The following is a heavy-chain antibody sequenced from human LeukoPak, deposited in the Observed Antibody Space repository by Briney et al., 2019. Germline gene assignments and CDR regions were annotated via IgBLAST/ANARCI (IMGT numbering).Heavy chain of an antibody. V-gene: IGHV4-59*01. CDR2: IYYSGST. D-gene: IGHD2-2*02. J-gene: IGHJ3*02. Sequence: SETLSLTCTVSGGSISSYYWSWIRQPPGKGLEWIGYIYYSGSTNYNPSLKSRVTISVDTSKNQFSLKLSSVTAADTAVYYCARDLSPDIVVVPAAITGSDIWGQGTMVTVSS. CDR3: ARDLSPDIVVVPAAITGSDI. CDR1: GGSISSYY.